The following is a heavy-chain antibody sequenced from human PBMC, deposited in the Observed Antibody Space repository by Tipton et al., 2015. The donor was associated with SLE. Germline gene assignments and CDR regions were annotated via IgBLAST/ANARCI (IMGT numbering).Heavy chain of an antibody. Sequence: SLRLSCAASGFIFSTYSMNWVRQAPGKGLEWVSSISSSSSYIYYADSVKSRFTISRDNAKNSLYLQMNSLRAEDTAVYYCAKGDILTGWYFDLWGRGTLVTVSS. CDR1: GFIFSTYS. CDR2: ISSSSSYI. D-gene: IGHD3-9*01. CDR3: AKGDILTGWYFDL. V-gene: IGHV3-21*01. J-gene: IGHJ2*01.